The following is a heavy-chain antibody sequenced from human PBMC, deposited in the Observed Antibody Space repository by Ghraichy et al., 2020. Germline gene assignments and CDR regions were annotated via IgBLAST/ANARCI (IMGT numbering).Heavy chain of an antibody. V-gene: IGHV3-21*01. D-gene: IGHD5-18*01. CDR3: ARERGYSYGYTNYGMDV. CDR1: GFTFSSYS. Sequence: GGSLRLSCAASGFTFSSYSMNWVRQAPGKGLEWVSSISSSSSYIYYADSVKGRFTISRDNAKNSLYLQMNSLRAEDTAVYYCARERGYSYGYTNYGMDVWGQGTTVTVSS. CDR2: ISSSSSYI. J-gene: IGHJ6*02.